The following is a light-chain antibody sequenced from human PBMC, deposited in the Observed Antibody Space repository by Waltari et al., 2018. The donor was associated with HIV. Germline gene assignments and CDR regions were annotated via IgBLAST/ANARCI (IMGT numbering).Light chain of an antibody. V-gene: IGKV3-15*01. CDR1: QTVGSN. Sequence: EIVMTQSPATLSVSPGERATLSCRASQTVGSNLAWYRQKPGQAPRPLIYYASTRATGIPARFSGNGSGTEFTLTISSLLSEDFAVYYCQQYNNWPPWTFGQGTKVEIK. CDR3: QQYNNWPPWT. CDR2: YAS. J-gene: IGKJ1*01.